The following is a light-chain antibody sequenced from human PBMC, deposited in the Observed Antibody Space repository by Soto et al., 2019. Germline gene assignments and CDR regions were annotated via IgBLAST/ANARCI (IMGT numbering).Light chain of an antibody. CDR2: DVS. V-gene: IGLV2-14*01. CDR3: SSYTSSSTPL. Sequence: QSALTQPASVSGSPGRSITISCTGTSSDVGAYNYVSWYQQYPGKDPKLMIYDVSNRPSGVSNRFSGSKSGNTASLTISGLQTEDEADYYCSSYTSSSTPLFGGGTKLTVL. CDR1: SSDVGAYNY. J-gene: IGLJ2*01.